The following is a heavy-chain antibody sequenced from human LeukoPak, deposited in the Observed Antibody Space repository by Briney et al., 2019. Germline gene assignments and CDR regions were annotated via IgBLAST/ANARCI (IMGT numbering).Heavy chain of an antibody. CDR2: IYYDGSNK. CDR1: GFTFSSYA. D-gene: IGHD2-15*01. J-gene: IGHJ6*02. Sequence: GRSLRLSCAASGFTFSSYAMHWVRQAPGKGLEGGAVIYYDGSNKYYADSVKGRFTISRDNSKNTLYLQMNSLRAEDTAVYYCARDWVVAATSDYYYGMDVWGQGTAVTVSS. CDR3: ARDWVVAATSDYYYGMDV. V-gene: IGHV3-30-3*01.